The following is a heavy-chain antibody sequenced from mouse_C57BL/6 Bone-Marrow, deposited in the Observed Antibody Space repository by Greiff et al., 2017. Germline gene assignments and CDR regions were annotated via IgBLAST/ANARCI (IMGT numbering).Heavy chain of an antibody. CDR1: GYTFTSYW. V-gene: IGHV1-69*01. J-gene: IGHJ3*01. CDR2: IDPSDSYT. CDR3: ATSRAY. Sequence: VQLQQPGAELVMPGASVKLSCKASGYTFTSYWMHWVKQRPGQGLEWIGEIDPSDSYTNYNQKFKGKSTLTVDKSSSTAYMQLSSLTYEDSAVYSCATSRAYWGQGTLVTVSA.